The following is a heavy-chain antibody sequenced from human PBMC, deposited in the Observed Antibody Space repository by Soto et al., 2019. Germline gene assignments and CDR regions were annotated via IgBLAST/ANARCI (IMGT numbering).Heavy chain of an antibody. D-gene: IGHD3-16*01. CDR3: ARGGKSRLGFFDY. CDR2: TYYRSKWYN. J-gene: IGHJ4*02. Sequence: SQTLSLTCAISGDSVSSKSAAWNWIRQSPSRGLEWLGGTYYRSKWYNDYAISVKSRITINPDTSKNQFSLRLNSVTPDDTAVYYCARGGKSRLGFFDYWGQGTLVTVSS. CDR1: GDSVSSKSAA. V-gene: IGHV6-1*01.